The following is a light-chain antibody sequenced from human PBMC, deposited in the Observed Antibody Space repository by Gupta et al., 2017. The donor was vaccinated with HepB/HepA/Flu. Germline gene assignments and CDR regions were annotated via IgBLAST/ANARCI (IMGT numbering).Light chain of an antibody. J-gene: IGLJ3*02. CDR1: SSNIGSNY. CDR2: RNN. CDR3: AAWDDSLSGWV. Sequence: QSVLTQSPSASGTPSQRVTIPCSGTSSNIGSNYVYWYQQLVGTAPKLLIYRNNQRPSGVPDRCSGSKSGTSASLAISGLRSEDEGDYYCAAWDDSLSGWVFGGGTKLTVL. V-gene: IGLV1-47*01.